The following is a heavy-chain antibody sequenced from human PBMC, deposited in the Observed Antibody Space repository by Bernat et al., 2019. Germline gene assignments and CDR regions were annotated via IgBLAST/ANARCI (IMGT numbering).Heavy chain of an antibody. CDR2: IKSKTDGGTT. D-gene: IGHD3-22*01. CDR3: AKQLPVDYYDPTLTHDAFDI. Sequence: EVQLVESGGGLVKPGGSLRLSCAASGFTFSNAWMSWVRQAPGKGLEWVGRIKSKTDGGTTDYAAPVKGRFTISRDDSKNTLYLQMNSLRAEDTAVYYCAKQLPVDYYDPTLTHDAFDIWGQGTMVTVSS. J-gene: IGHJ3*02. V-gene: IGHV3-15*01. CDR1: GFTFSNAW.